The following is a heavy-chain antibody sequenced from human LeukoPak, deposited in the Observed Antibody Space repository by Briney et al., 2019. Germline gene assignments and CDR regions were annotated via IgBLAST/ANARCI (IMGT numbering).Heavy chain of an antibody. CDR3: ASSSSWYQTLHY. V-gene: IGHV4-4*02. CDR2: IYHSGST. J-gene: IGHJ4*02. D-gene: IGHD6-13*01. CDR1: GGSISSSNW. Sequence: SETLSLTCAVSGGSISSSNWWSWVRQPSGKGLEWIGNIYHSGSTNYNPSLKSRVTISVDKSQNQFSLKLSSVTAADTAVYYCASSSSWYQTLHYWGQGTLVTVSS.